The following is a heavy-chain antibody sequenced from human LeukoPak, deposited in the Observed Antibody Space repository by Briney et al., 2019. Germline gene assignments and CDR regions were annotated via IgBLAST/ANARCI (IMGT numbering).Heavy chain of an antibody. CDR2: IWYDGTIA. CDR3: ARDWALTGFDY. V-gene: IGHV3-33*01. D-gene: IGHD3-9*01. J-gene: IGHJ4*02. CDR1: GFTFSTYG. Sequence: PGRSLRLSCAASGFTFSTYGFHWVRQAPGKGLDWVAVIWYDGTIAYYGDSVKGRFTVSKDNFKNTLYLQMNSLRAEDTAVYYCARDWALTGFDYWGQGTLVTVSS.